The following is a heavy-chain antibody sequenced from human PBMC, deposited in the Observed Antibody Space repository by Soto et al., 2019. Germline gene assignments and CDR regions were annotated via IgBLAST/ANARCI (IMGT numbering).Heavy chain of an antibody. V-gene: IGHV6-1*01. CDR3: ARGYSGYDGYYYYYYMDV. CDR1: GDSVSSNIAA. J-gene: IGHJ6*03. D-gene: IGHD5-12*01. CDR2: TYYRSKWYN. Sequence: SQTLSLTCAISGDSVSSNIAAWNWIRQSPSRGLEWLGRTYYRSKWYNDYAVSVKSRITINPDTSKNQFSLQLNSVTPEDTAVYYCARGYSGYDGYYYYYYMDVWGKGTTVTVSS.